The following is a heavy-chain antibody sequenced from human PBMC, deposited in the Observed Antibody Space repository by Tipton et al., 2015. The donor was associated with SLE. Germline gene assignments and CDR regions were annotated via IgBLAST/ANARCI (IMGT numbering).Heavy chain of an antibody. CDR2: IYYSGST. J-gene: IGHJ4*02. CDR3: ARWAGPTVNFDY. Sequence: LRLSCTVSGGSISSYYWSWIRQPPGKGLAWIGYIYYSGSTNYNPSLKSRVTISVDTSKNQFSLKLSSVTAADTAVYYCARWAGPTVNFDYWGQGTLVTVSS. V-gene: IGHV4-59*01. CDR1: GGSISSYY. D-gene: IGHD4-11*01.